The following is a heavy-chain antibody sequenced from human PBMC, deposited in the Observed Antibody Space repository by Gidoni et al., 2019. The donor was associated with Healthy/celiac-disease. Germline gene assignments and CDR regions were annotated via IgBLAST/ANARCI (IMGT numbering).Heavy chain of an antibody. CDR2: IGAYNGNT. Sequence: QVQLVQSGAEVKKPGASVKVSCRASGFTFTSYGISWVRQAPGQGLEWMGWIGAYNGNTNYAQKLQGRVTMTTDTSTSTAYMELRSLRSDDTAVYYCARDHELLRYYYYGMDVWGQGTTVTVSS. D-gene: IGHD2-15*01. CDR1: GFTFTSYG. J-gene: IGHJ6*02. V-gene: IGHV1-18*01. CDR3: ARDHELLRYYYYGMDV.